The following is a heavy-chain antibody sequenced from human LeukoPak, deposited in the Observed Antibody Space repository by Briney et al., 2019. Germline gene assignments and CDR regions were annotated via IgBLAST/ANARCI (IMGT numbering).Heavy chain of an antibody. CDR3: ARDQGKIELDLRYCSGGSCYSPTHFDY. CDR1: GGTFSSYA. J-gene: IGHJ4*02. CDR2: IIPIFGTA. Sequence: SVKVSCKASGGTFSSYAISWVRQAPGQGLEWMGGIIPIFGTANYAQKFQGRVTITADESTSTAYMELSSLRSEDTAVYYCARDQGKIELDLRYCSGGSCYSPTHFDYWGQGTLVTASS. D-gene: IGHD2-15*01. V-gene: IGHV1-69*13.